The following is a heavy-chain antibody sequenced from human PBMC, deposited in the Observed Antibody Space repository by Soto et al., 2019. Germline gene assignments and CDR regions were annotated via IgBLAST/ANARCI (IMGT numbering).Heavy chain of an antibody. CDR3: VKDEGSSRPFDY. D-gene: IGHD6-13*01. V-gene: IGHV3-30*18. CDR1: GFTFRSYG. J-gene: IGHJ4*02. CDR2: ISYDESNR. Sequence: GGSLRLSCAVSGFTFRSYGMHWVRQAPGKGLEWVAAISYDESNRFYGDSVKGRFTISRDNFKNMLYLQMSSLRAEDTALYHCVKDEGSSRPFDYWGQGTQVTVSS.